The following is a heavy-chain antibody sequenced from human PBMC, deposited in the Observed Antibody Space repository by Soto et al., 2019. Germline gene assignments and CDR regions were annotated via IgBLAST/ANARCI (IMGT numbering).Heavy chain of an antibody. CDR2: IYYSGST. CDR3: ARGAEQWLPKYYYYGMDV. CDR1: GGSISSYY. D-gene: IGHD6-19*01. Sequence: PSETLSLTCTVSGGSISSYYWSWIRQPPGKGLEWIGYIYYSGSTNYNPSLKSRVTISVDTSKNQFSLKLSSVTAVDTAVYYCARGAEQWLPKYYYYGMDVWGQGTTVTVSS. J-gene: IGHJ6*02. V-gene: IGHV4-59*01.